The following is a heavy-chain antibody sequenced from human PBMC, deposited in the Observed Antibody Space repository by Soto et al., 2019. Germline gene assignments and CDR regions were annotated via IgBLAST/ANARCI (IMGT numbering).Heavy chain of an antibody. CDR1: GAVISSTHW. D-gene: IGHD5-12*01. V-gene: IGHV4-4*02. CDR2: IYHSGNT. CDR3: ARVNKVRVGGYDLYGMDV. J-gene: IGHJ6*02. Sequence: SETLSLTCGVSGAVISSTHWWNWVRQSPGKGLEWIAEIYHSGNTNYNPSLKSRVSISIDKSKNQFSLNLTSVTAADTAVYYCARVNKVRVGGYDLYGMDVWGQGTTVTVSS.